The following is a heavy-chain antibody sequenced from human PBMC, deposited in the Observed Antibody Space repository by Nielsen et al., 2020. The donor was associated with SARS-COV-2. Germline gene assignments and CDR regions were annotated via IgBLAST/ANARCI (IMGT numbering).Heavy chain of an antibody. D-gene: IGHD5-18*01. J-gene: IGHJ4*02. CDR2: IYYSGSI. CDR3: ARVSRIQLWPYYFDY. Sequence: SETLSLTCTVSGGSISSYYWSWIRQPPGKGLEWIGYIYYSGSINYNPSLKSRVTISVDTSKNQFSLKLSSVTAADTAVYYCARVSRIQLWPYYFDYWGQGTLVTVSS. V-gene: IGHV4-59*01. CDR1: GGSISSYY.